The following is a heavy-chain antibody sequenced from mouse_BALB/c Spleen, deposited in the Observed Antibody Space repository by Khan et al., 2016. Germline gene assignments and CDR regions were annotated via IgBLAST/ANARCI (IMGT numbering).Heavy chain of an antibody. Sequence: EVQLQESGPGLVKPSQSLSLTCTVTGYSITSDYAWNWIRQFPENKLEWMGYISYSGSTRYNPCLKSRISITRDTSKNQFFLQLHSATTEDTATYYCARSGPFYFDYWGQGTTLTVSS. J-gene: IGHJ2*01. CDR1: GYSITSDYA. V-gene: IGHV3-2*02. CDR2: ISYSGST. D-gene: IGHD4-1*01. CDR3: ARSGPFYFDY.